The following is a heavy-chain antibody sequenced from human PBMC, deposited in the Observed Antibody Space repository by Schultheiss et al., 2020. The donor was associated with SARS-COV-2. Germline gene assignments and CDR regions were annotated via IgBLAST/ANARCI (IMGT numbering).Heavy chain of an antibody. V-gene: IGHV4-59*12. CDR2: IYYSGST. D-gene: IGHD5-18*01. CDR3: ARGGRGYIYGYRRDKRSLDV. CDR1: GGSIRSYY. J-gene: IGHJ6*02. Sequence: SETLSLTCSVSGGSIRSYYWSWIRQPPGKGLEWIGYIYYSGSTYYNPSLKSRVTISVDTSKNQFSLKLSSVTAADTAVYYCARGGRGYIYGYRRDKRSLDVWGQGTTVTVSS.